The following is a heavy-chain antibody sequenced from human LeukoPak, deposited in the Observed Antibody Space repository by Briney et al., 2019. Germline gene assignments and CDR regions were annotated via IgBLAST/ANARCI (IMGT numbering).Heavy chain of an antibody. D-gene: IGHD3-16*01. CDR1: GFTFNNHW. V-gene: IGHV3-74*01. J-gene: IGHJ3*02. CDR3: ARGKDGVWAFDI. Sequence: GGSLRLPCGASGFTFNNHWMHWVRQAPGMGLVWVSRINSDGSGTTYADSVKGRVTISRDNAKNTLYLQMNSLRAEDAAVYYCARGKDGVWAFDIWGQGTTVTVSS. CDR2: INSDGSGT.